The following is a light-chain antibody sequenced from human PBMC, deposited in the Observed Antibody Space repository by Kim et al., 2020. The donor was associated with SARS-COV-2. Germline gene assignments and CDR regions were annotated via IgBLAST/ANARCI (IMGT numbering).Light chain of an antibody. CDR2: VESGGSH. V-gene: IGLV4-69*02. CDR1: SEHSLYT. J-gene: IGLJ3*02. CDR3: QSWGSGPWV. Sequence: VKITCTLSSEHSLYTTAWHQQQPEKGPRYLMKVESGGSHTNGAEIPDRFSGSSSGAERYLTLSSLQSDDEAIYYCQSWGSGPWVFGGGTQRTVL.